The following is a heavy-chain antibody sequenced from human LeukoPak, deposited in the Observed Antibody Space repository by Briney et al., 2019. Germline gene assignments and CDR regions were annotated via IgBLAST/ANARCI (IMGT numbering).Heavy chain of an antibody. D-gene: IGHD3-10*01. Sequence: SETLSLTCTVSGGSISSSSYYWGWIRQPPGKGLEWIGSIYYSGSTYYNPSLKSRVTISVDTSKNQFSLKLSSVTAADTAVCYCARIWCHYYGSGSYYFDYWGQGTLVTVSS. CDR2: IYYSGST. CDR3: ARIWCHYYGSGSYYFDY. CDR1: GGSISSSSYY. J-gene: IGHJ4*02. V-gene: IGHV4-39*07.